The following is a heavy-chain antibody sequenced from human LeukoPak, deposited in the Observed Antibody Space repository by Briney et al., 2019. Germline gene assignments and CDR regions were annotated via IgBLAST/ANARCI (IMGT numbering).Heavy chain of an antibody. CDR1: GGTISSSNDY. D-gene: IGHD1-26*01. Sequence: SETLSLTCSVFGGTISSSNDYWAWIRQPPGKGLECIGGISYSGLTYYNPSLESRVTLSVDTSKNQFSLKLSSVTAADTAVYYCARAPRMDIVGATPYYFDYWGQGTLVTVSS. J-gene: IGHJ4*02. CDR3: ARAPRMDIVGATPYYFDY. V-gene: IGHV4-39*07. CDR2: ISYSGLT.